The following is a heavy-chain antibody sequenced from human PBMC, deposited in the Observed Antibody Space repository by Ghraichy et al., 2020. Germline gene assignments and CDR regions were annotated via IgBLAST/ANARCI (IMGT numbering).Heavy chain of an antibody. D-gene: IGHD6-19*01. CDR1: GGTFSSYA. V-gene: IGHV1-69*13. J-gene: IGHJ4*02. CDR3: ARTTYSSGWYTPSGYFDY. CDR2: IIPIFGTA. Sequence: SVKVSCKASGGTFSSYAISWVRQAPGQGLEWMGGIIPIFGTANYAQKFQGRVTITADESTSTAYMELSSLRSEDTAVYYCARTTYSSGWYTPSGYFDYWGWGTLVTVSS.